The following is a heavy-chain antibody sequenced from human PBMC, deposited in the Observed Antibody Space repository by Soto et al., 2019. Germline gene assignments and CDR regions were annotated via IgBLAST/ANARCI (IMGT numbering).Heavy chain of an antibody. D-gene: IGHD5-12*01. Sequence: GASVKVSCKASGGTFSSYAISWVRQAPGQGLEWMGGIIPIFGTANYAQKFQGRVTITADESTSTAYMELSSLRSEDTAVYYCARVSMDGYNSDDYWGQGTLVTVSS. CDR3: ARVSMDGYNSDDY. V-gene: IGHV1-69*13. CDR2: IIPIFGTA. CDR1: GGTFSSYA. J-gene: IGHJ4*02.